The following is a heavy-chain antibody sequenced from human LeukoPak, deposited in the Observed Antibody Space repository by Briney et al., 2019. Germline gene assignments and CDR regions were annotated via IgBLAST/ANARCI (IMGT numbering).Heavy chain of an antibody. V-gene: IGHV1-46*01. CDR2: INPSGGST. CDR3: AREVAI. CDR1: GYTFTSYY. Sequence: ASVKVSCKASGYTFTSYYMHWVRQAPGQGLEWMGIINPSGGSTSYAQKFQGRVTITRDTPATTVYMELTSLRSEDTAVYYCAREVAIWGQGTLVTVSS. J-gene: IGHJ4*02.